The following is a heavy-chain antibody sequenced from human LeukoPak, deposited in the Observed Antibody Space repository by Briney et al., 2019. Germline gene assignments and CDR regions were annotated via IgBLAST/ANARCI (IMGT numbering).Heavy chain of an antibody. J-gene: IGHJ6*02. CDR1: GFTFSSYS. CDR2: STSSGTTI. Sequence: GGSLRLPCVASGFTFSSYSINWVRQAPGKGLDCVSYSTSSGTTIYYADSVKGRFTVSRDNAKNSLYLQMNNLKDEDTAVYYCARIRGSYNYGMDVWGQGTTVTVS. CDR3: ARIRGSYNYGMDV. V-gene: IGHV3-48*02. D-gene: IGHD3-16*01.